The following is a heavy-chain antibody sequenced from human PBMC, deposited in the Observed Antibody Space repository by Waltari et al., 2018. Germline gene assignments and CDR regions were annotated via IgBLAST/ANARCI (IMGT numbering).Heavy chain of an antibody. CDR3: ARDSNEYSSSWGDFDY. D-gene: IGHD6-6*01. V-gene: IGHV1-69*14. Sequence: QVQLVQSGAEVKKPGSSVKVSCKASGVTFSSYAISWVRQAPGQGLEWMGGIIPIFGTANYAQKFQGRVTITADKSTSTAYMELSSLRSEDTAVYYCARDSNEYSSSWGDFDYWGQGTLVTVSS. CDR1: GVTFSSYA. CDR2: IIPIFGTA. J-gene: IGHJ4*02.